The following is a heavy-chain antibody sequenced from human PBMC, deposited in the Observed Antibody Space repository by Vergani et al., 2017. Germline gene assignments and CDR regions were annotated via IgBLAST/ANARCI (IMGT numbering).Heavy chain of an antibody. CDR3: ARAGTSYFDY. J-gene: IGHJ4*02. D-gene: IGHD1-1*01. CDR1: GGSISSSSFY. V-gene: IGHV4-39*07. CDR2: IYYSGST. Sequence: QLQLPESGPGLVKPSETLSLTCTVPGGSISSSSFYWGWIRQPPGKGLGWIGRIYYSGSTYYNPSLKSRVTISVDTSKNQFSLKLSSVTAADTAVYYCARAGTSYFDYWGQGTLVTVSS.